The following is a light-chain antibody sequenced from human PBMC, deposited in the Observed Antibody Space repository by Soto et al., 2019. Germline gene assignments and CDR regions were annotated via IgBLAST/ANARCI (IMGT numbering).Light chain of an antibody. V-gene: IGKV3-11*01. CDR3: QQRSNWPLT. CDR1: QSVSSY. J-gene: IGKJ4*01. Sequence: EIVVTQSPATLSLSPCERATLSCRASQSVSSYLAWYQHKPGQAPRLLLYDASNRATGLPARFRVSGSGTHFPLTISSLEPEDFAIYYCQQRSNWPLTFGGGTKVEIK. CDR2: DAS.